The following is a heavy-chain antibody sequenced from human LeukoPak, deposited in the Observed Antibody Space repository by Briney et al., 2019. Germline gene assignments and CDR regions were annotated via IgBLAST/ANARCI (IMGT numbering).Heavy chain of an antibody. CDR2: IYYSGST. V-gene: IGHV4-39*01. Sequence: SETLSLTCTVSGGSISSSSYYWGWIRQPPGKGLEWTGSIYYSGSTYYNPSLKSRVTISVDTSKNQFSLKLSSVTAADTAVYYSARHDRGYSSSWYLDYYGMDVWGQGTTVTVSS. CDR3: ARHDRGYSSSWYLDYYGMDV. CDR1: GGSISSSSYY. D-gene: IGHD6-13*01. J-gene: IGHJ6*02.